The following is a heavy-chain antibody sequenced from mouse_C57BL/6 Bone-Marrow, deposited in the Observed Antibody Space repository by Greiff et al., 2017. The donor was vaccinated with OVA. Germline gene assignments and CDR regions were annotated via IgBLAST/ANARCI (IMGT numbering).Heavy chain of an antibody. J-gene: IGHJ2*01. Sequence: QVQLQQPGAELVKPGASVKLSCKASGYTFTSYWMQWVKQRPGQGLEWIGEIDPSDSYTNYNQKFKGKATLTVDTSSSTAYMQLRSLTAEDSAVYYCASRYDLDYWGQGTTLTVSS. CDR3: ASRYDLDY. CDR1: GYTFTSYW. D-gene: IGHD2-14*01. CDR2: IDPSDSYT. V-gene: IGHV1-50*01.